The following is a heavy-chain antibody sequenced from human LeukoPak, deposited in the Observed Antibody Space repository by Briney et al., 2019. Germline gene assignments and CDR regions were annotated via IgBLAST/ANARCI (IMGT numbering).Heavy chain of an antibody. CDR2: ISYDGSNK. CDR3: ARANWAGIEAPATDY. CDR1: GFTFSSYV. J-gene: IGHJ4*02. D-gene: IGHD2-15*01. V-gene: IGHV3-30-3*01. Sequence: GGSLRLSCAASGFTFSSYVMHWVRQAPGKGLEWVAVISYDGSNKYYADSVKGRFTLSRDNSKNTLYLQMNSLRAEDTAVCFCARANWAGIEAPATDYWGQGTLVTVSS.